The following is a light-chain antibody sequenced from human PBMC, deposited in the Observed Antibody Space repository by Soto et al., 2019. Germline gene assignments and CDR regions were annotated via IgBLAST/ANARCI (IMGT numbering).Light chain of an antibody. Sequence: IQMTQFPSALSASVGARVPITCRASQSISSWLAWYQQNPGKAPKLLIYKASSLESGVPSRFSGSGSGTEFTLTISSLQPDDFATYYCQQYNSYPWTFGQGTKVDIK. CDR3: QQYNSYPWT. J-gene: IGKJ1*01. CDR2: KAS. CDR1: QSISSW. V-gene: IGKV1-5*03.